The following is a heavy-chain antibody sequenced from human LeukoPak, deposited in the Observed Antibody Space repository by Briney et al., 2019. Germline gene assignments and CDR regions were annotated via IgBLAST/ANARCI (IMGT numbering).Heavy chain of an antibody. CDR3: ARDPVIAAAGSDY. CDR2: IRRSGNPI. CDR1: GFTFSSYS. V-gene: IGHV3-48*04. J-gene: IGHJ4*02. Sequence: GGSLRLSCAASGFTFSSYSMNWVRQAPGKGLEWVAYIRRSGNPIYYADSVKGRFTISRDNAKNSLYLQMNSLRAEDTAVYYCARDPVIAAAGSDYWGQGTLVTVSS. D-gene: IGHD6-13*01.